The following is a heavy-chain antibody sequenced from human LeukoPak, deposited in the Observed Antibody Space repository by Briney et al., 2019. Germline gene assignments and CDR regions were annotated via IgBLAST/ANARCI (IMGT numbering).Heavy chain of an antibody. CDR2: ISYDGSKT. CDR1: GYIFSSYG. V-gene: IGHV3-30*13. D-gene: IGHD6-13*01. CDR3: ARSLAAADQKTFDY. J-gene: IGHJ4*02. Sequence: GGSLRLSCAASGYIFSSYGMHWVRQAPGKGREWVAVISYDGSKTEYADSVKDRFTISRDRSQKMVFLHMNSLRPEDTAVYYCARSLAAADQKTFDYGAQGTLVTVSS.